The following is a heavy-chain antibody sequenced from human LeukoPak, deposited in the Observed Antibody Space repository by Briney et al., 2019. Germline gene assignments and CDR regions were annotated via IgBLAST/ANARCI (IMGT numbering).Heavy chain of an antibody. D-gene: IGHD3-10*02. CDR1: GFTFSSYW. J-gene: IGHJ5*02. CDR2: INSDGSST. CDR3: AREVRICSGDSMAPQNWFDP. V-gene: IGHV3-74*01. Sequence: PGGSLRLSCAASGFTFSSYWMHWVRQAPGKGLVWVSRINSDGSSTSYADSVKGRFTISRDNAKNTLYLQMNSLRAEDTAVYYCAREVRICSGDSMAPQNWFDPRGQETLVTFSS.